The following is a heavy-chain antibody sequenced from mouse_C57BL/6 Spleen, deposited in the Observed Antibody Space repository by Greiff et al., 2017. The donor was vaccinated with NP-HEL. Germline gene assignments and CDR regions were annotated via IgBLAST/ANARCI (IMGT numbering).Heavy chain of an antibody. CDR1: GYTFTSYW. V-gene: IGHV1-64*01. CDR3: ARKDDGFKGYCDV. D-gene: IGHD2-3*01. CDR2: IHPNSGST. J-gene: IGHJ1*03. Sequence: QVQLQQSGAELVKPGASVKLSCKASGYTFTSYWMHWVKQRPGQGLEWIGMIHPNSGSTNYNEKFKSKATLTVDKSSSTAYMQLISLTSEDSAVDYCARKDDGFKGYCDVWGTGTTVTVSS.